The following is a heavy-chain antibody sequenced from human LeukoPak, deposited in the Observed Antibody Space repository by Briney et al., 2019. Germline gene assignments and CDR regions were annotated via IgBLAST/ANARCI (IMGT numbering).Heavy chain of an antibody. Sequence: GGSLRLSCAASGFTFSGSAMHWVRQASGKGLEWVGRIRSKANSYATAYAASVKGRSTISRDDSKNTAYLQMNSLKTEDTAVYYCTCVVRGSLDAFDIWGQGTMVTVSS. CDR2: IRSKANSYAT. J-gene: IGHJ3*02. V-gene: IGHV3-73*01. D-gene: IGHD3-10*01. CDR1: GFTFSGSA. CDR3: TCVVRGSLDAFDI.